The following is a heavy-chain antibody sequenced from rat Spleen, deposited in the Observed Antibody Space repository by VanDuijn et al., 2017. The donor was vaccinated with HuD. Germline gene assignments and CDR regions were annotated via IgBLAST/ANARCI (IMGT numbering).Heavy chain of an antibody. Sequence: EVQLVESGGGLVQPGRSLKLSCAASGFIFSNNDMAWVRQAPTKGLEWIASISTGGGNTYYRDSVKGRFTISRDNAKNTQYRQMDSLRSEDTGTYYCARPHSSHYVMDAWGQGASVTVSS. CDR3: ARPHSSHYVMDA. V-gene: IGHV5S13*01. CDR1: GFIFSNND. J-gene: IGHJ4*01. D-gene: IGHD1-8*01. CDR2: ISTGGGNT.